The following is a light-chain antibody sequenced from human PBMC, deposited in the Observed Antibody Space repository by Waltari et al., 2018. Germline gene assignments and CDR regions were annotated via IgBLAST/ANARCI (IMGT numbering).Light chain of an antibody. J-gene: IGLJ2*01. CDR1: SSDVGGYNY. Sequence: QSALTQPASVSGSPGQSITISCTGTSSDVGGYNYVSWYQQHPGKAPKRIIYEVSYRPSGVSTRFAGSKSCNPASLTISGLQAEDEADYYCNSYTNSKTQIFGGGTKLTVL. CDR3: NSYTNSKTQI. V-gene: IGLV2-14*01. CDR2: EVS.